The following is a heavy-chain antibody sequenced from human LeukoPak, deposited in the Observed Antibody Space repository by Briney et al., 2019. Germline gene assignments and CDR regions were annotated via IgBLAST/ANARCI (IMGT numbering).Heavy chain of an antibody. V-gene: IGHV4-39*07. D-gene: IGHD2-2*01. Sequence: SETLSLTCTVSGGSISSSSYYWGWIRQPPGKGLEWIGSIYYSGSTYYNPSLKSRVTISVDTSKNQFSLKLSSVTAADTAVYYCARVGQLAFDYWGQGTLVTVSS. CDR2: IYYSGST. CDR3: ARVGQLAFDY. J-gene: IGHJ4*02. CDR1: GGSISSSSYY.